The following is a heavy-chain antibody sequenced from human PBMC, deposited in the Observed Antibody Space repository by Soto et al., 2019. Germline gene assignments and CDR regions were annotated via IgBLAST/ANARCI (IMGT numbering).Heavy chain of an antibody. Sequence: QVQLVQSGAEVKSAGSSVKVSCKASGDTFNFYSINWVRQAPGLGLEWVGRVNPILSRSNYAQRFQGRVTRSTGKSTGTAYMELRSVRSEEAAIYYCASNYGSGYRAFDSWGQGALVTVSS. CDR1: GDTFNFYS. V-gene: IGHV1-69*02. D-gene: IGHD3-10*01. CDR2: VNPILSRS. CDR3: ASNYGSGYRAFDS. J-gene: IGHJ4*02.